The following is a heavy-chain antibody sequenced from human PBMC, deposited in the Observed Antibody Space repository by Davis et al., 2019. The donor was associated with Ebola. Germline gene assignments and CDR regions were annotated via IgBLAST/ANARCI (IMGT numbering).Heavy chain of an antibody. CDR3: ARGHTLTAFSNWFDP. V-gene: IGHV4-59*01. CDR1: GGSISSYY. Sequence: MPSETLSLTCKVSGGSISSYYGSWIRQSPGKGLEWIGYIQYSGSTKYNPSLRSRVTMSIDTSKNQFSLKLSSVTAADTAVYFCARGHTLTAFSNWFDPWAQAPLVTVSS. CDR2: IQYSGST. J-gene: IGHJ5*02. D-gene: IGHD2/OR15-2a*01.